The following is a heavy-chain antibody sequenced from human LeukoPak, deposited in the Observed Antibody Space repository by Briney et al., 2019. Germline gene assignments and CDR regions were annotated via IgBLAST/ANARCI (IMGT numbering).Heavy chain of an antibody. Sequence: PSETLSLTCTVSGESIGGFYWTWILQPPGKGLEWIGSMYHSGSTYYNPSLKSRVTISVDTSKSQFSLKLSSVTAADTAVYYCATDSSGYYFFDYWGQGTLVTVSS. V-gene: IGHV4-38-2*02. CDR2: MYHSGST. CDR1: GESIGGFY. CDR3: ATDSSGYYFFDY. J-gene: IGHJ4*02. D-gene: IGHD3-22*01.